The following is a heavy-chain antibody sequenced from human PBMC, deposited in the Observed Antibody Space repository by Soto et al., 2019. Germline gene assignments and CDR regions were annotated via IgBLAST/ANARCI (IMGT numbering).Heavy chain of an antibody. J-gene: IGHJ5*02. CDR2: INHSGST. D-gene: IGHD1-26*01. Sequence: QVQLRQWGAGLLKPSETLSLTCAVYGGSFSGYYWSWIRQPPGKGLEWIGEINHSGSTNYNPSLKSRLTISVDTSKNQFSLKLSSVTAADTAVYYCARHCSGSYVLSSLGQGTLVTVSS. CDR3: ARHCSGSYVLSS. V-gene: IGHV4-34*01. CDR1: GGSFSGYY.